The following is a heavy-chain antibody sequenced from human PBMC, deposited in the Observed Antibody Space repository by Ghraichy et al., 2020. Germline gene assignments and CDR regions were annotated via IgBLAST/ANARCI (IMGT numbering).Heavy chain of an antibody. V-gene: IGHV3-30*18. Sequence: GGSLRLSCAASGFTFSSYGMHWVRQAPGKGLEWVAVISYDGSNKYYADSVKGRFTISRDNSKNTLYLQMNSLRAEDTAVYYCAKGMTTVTTGWFDPWGQGTLGTVSS. CDR2: ISYDGSNK. CDR1: GFTFSSYG. J-gene: IGHJ5*02. D-gene: IGHD4-17*01. CDR3: AKGMTTVTTGWFDP.